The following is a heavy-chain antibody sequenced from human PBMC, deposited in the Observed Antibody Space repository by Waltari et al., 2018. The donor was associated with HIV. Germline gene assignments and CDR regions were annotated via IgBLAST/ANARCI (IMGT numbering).Heavy chain of an antibody. D-gene: IGHD2-15*01. CDR3: ARDGGQLPHYYYGMDV. Sequence: QVQLVQAGAEVKKPGSSLKVSCQASAGTLSSYTISWVRQAPGQGLEWMGRIIPILGIANYAQKFQGRVTITADKSTSTAYMELSSLRSEDTAVYYCARDGGQLPHYYYGMDVWGQGTTVTVSS. CDR2: IIPILGIA. V-gene: IGHV1-69*08. CDR1: AGTLSSYT. J-gene: IGHJ6*02.